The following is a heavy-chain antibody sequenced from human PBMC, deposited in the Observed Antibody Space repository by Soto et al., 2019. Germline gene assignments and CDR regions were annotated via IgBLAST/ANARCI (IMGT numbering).Heavy chain of an antibody. J-gene: IGHJ4*02. CDR1: GYVFTSFG. Sequence: ASXKVSCKASGYVFTSFGISCVRQSPGQGLEWMGWVRPYNGDTKYAEKFQGRVTMTSDTSTATGYMELRGLRSEDTAVYYCASRPSDVYYYGIFDYWGQGTLVTVSS. CDR2: VRPYNGDT. V-gene: IGHV1-18*04. CDR3: ASRPSDVYYYGIFDY. D-gene: IGHD5-12*01.